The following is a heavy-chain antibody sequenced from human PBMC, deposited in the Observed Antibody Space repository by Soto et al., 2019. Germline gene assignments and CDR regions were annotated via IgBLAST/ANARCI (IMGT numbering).Heavy chain of an antibody. V-gene: IGHV1-46*01. D-gene: IGHD3-10*01. Sequence: QVQLVQSGAEVKKPGASVKVSCKASGYTFTNYYMHWVRQAPGQGLEWMVMINPSVGSTTYAQNFQSRVTMTTDTSTSTVYMELSSLRSEDTDVYYCARPFRGVTALALDYWGQGSLVTVSS. CDR1: GYTFTNYY. CDR2: INPSVGST. CDR3: ARPFRGVTALALDY. J-gene: IGHJ4*02.